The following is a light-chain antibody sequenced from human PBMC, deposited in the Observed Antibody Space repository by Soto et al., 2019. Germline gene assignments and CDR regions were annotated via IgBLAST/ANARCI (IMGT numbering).Light chain of an antibody. Sequence: DVVMSQSPLSLPVTLGQPASISCRSSQNLVYTTGDTFLNWFHQRPGQSPRRLIYQVSKRDAGGPDRFSGSGSGTEFTLIISRVESEDLGVYYCMQGTHWPFTFGPGTIVDLK. CDR2: QVS. J-gene: IGKJ3*01. V-gene: IGKV2-30*01. CDR3: MQGTHWPFT. CDR1: QNLVYTTGDTF.